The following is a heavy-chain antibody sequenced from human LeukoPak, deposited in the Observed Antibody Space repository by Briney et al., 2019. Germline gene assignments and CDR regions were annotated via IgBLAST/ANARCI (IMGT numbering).Heavy chain of an antibody. CDR1: GGSISSYY. Sequence: SETLSLTCTVSGGSISSYYWSWIRQPPGKGLEWIGYIYNRGSTNYNPSLKSRVTISVDTSKNQFSLKLSSVTAADTAVYYCARVPYGDYEYYFDYWGQGTLVTVSS. CDR2: IYNRGST. J-gene: IGHJ4*02. CDR3: ARVPYGDYEYYFDY. V-gene: IGHV4-59*01. D-gene: IGHD4-17*01.